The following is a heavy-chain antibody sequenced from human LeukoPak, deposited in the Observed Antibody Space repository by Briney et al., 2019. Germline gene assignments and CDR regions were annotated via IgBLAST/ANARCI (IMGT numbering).Heavy chain of an antibody. CDR1: GYTFTSYY. D-gene: IGHD2-2*01. CDR3: ASDCSSTIWANCFDP. CDR2: INPSGGST. J-gene: IGHJ5*02. V-gene: IGHV1-46*01. Sequence: ASVKVSCKASGYTFTSYYMHWVRQAPGQGLEWMGIINPSGGSTSYAQKFQGRVTMTRVTSTSTVYMELSSLRSEDTAVYYCASDCSSTIWANCFDPWGQGTLVTVSS.